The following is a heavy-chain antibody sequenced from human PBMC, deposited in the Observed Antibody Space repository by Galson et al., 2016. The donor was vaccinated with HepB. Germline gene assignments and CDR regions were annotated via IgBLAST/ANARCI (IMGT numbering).Heavy chain of an antibody. CDR2: INPGGGST. V-gene: IGHV1-46*01. Sequence: SVKVSCKASGYTFTSYYIQWVRQAPGQGLEWMGIINPGGGSTSYAQKFQGRVTVTRDTSTSTVYMELSSLRSEDTAAYYCARVLVTGGHGGGYWGQGTLVTVSS. CDR1: GYTFTSYY. CDR3: ARVLVTGGHGGGY. D-gene: IGHD2-2*01. J-gene: IGHJ4*02.